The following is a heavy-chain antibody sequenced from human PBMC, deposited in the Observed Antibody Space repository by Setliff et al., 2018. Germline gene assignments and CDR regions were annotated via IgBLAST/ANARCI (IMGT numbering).Heavy chain of an antibody. J-gene: IGHJ6*03. CDR3: ARDSRGNPPNYMDV. Sequence: SETLSLTCTVSGGSISSYYWSWIRQPAGKGLEWIGRIYTSGSTNYNPSLKSRVTMSVDTSKNNFSLKLSSVTAADTAVYYCARDSRGNPPNYMDVWGKGTTVTVSS. CDR2: IYTSGST. CDR1: GGSISSYY. V-gene: IGHV4-4*07.